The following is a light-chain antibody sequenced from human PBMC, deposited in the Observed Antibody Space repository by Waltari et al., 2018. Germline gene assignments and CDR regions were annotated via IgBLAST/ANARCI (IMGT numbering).Light chain of an antibody. CDR1: QRVGTS. J-gene: IGKJ1*01. V-gene: IGKV3-20*01. CDR2: GAS. Sequence: EVVLTQSPGTLSLSPGERATLACRASQRVGTSLAWYQQKPGQAPRLLIYGASHRATGIPDRFSGSGSGTDFSLTISRLEPEDFAVYYCQHYVRLPATFGQGTKVEI. CDR3: QHYVRLPAT.